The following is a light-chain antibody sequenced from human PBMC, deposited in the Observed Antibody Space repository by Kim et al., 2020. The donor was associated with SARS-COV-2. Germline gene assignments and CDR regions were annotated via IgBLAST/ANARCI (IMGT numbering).Light chain of an antibody. CDR3: AAWDDSLNGVV. Sequence: QSVLTQPPSASGTPGQRVTISCSGSSSNIGSNTVNWYQQLPGTAPKLRIYSDNQRPSWVPDRFSGSKSGTSASLAISGLQSEDEADYYCAAWDDSLNGVVFGGGTQLTVL. V-gene: IGLV1-44*01. CDR2: SDN. J-gene: IGLJ2*01. CDR1: SSNIGSNT.